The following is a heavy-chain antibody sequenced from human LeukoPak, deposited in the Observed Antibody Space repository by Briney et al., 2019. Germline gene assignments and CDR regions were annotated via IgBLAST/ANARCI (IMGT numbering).Heavy chain of an antibody. Sequence: GGSLRLSCAASGFTFSSYAMSWVRQAPGKGLEWVGHIKSKTDGGTTDYAAPVKGRFIISRDDSKDTLYLQMNSLKTDDTAVYYCTKYDTSVNFDYWGQGTLVTVSS. CDR1: GFTFSSYA. CDR3: TKYDTSVNFDY. V-gene: IGHV3-15*01. J-gene: IGHJ4*02. CDR2: IKSKTDGGTT. D-gene: IGHD3-22*01.